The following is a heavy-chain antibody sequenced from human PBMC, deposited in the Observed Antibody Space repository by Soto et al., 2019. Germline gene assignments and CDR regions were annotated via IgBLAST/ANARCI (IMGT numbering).Heavy chain of an antibody. CDR2: ISASGAYK. D-gene: IGHD1-26*01. V-gene: IGHV3-21*02. J-gene: IGHJ6*02. CDR3: AGERSALPGARDAMDV. CDR1: GFNFNTYS. Sequence: EVRLVESGGGLVKPGGSLRVSCAASGFNFNTYSMNWVRQAPGKGLQWVSFISASGAYKYYADSVRGRFTISRDNAKKSVFLEMNSLTADDTAKYYCAGERSALPGARDAMDVWGQGTTVTVSS.